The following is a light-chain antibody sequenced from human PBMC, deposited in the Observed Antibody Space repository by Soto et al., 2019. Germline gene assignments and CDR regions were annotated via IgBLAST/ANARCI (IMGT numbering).Light chain of an antibody. CDR2: GAS. CDR1: QSVSSSY. V-gene: IGKV3-20*01. CDR3: QQYGSSPMST. Sequence: EIVLTQSPGTLSLSPVERATLSCRASQSVSSSYLAWYQQKPGQAPRLLIYGASSRATGIPDRFSGSGSGTDFTLTISRLEPEDFAVYYCQQYGSSPMSTFGQGTKLEIK. J-gene: IGKJ2*01.